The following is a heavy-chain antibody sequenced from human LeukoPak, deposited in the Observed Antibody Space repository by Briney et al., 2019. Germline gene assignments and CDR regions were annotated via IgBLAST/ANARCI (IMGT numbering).Heavy chain of an antibody. CDR3: ATGLSLYYDILTGYYHV. V-gene: IGHV1-24*01. CDR1: GYTLTELS. J-gene: IGHJ6*02. CDR2: FDPEDGET. D-gene: IGHD3-9*01. Sequence: ASVKVSCKVSGYTLTELSMHWVRQAPGKGLEWMGGFDPEDGETIYAQKFQGRVTMTEDTSTDTAYMELSSLRSEDTAVYYCATGLSLYYDILTGYYHVRGQGTTVTVSS.